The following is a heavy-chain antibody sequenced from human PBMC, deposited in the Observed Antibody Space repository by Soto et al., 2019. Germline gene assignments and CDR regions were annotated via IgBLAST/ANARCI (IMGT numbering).Heavy chain of an antibody. J-gene: IGHJ6*02. CDR1: GFTFSSYS. CDR2: ISSSSSTI. Sequence: PGGSLRLSCAASGFTFSSYSMNWVRQAPGKGLEWVSYISSSSSTIYYADSVKGRFTISRDNAKNSLYLQMNSLRDEDTAVYYCARDLPAAADPGMGMDVWGQGTTVTVSS. CDR3: ARDLPAAADPGMGMDV. V-gene: IGHV3-48*02. D-gene: IGHD6-13*01.